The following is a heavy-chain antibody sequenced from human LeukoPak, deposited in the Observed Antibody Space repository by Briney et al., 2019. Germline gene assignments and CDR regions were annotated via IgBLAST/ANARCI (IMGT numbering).Heavy chain of an antibody. Sequence: SVKVCCKASGGTFSSYTISWVRQAPGQGLEWMGRIIPILGIANYAQKFQGRVTITADKSTSTAYMELSSLISEDTAVYYCARGSAQIVVVPAATVGNWFDPWGQGTLVTVSS. J-gene: IGHJ5*02. CDR1: GGTFSSYT. CDR3: ARGSAQIVVVPAATVGNWFDP. V-gene: IGHV1-69*02. D-gene: IGHD2-2*01. CDR2: IIPILGIA.